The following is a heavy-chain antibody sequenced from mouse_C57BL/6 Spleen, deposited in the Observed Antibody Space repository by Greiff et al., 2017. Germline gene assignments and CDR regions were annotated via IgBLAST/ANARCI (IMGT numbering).Heavy chain of an antibody. D-gene: IGHD1-3*01. CDR1: GYTFTDYY. CDR2: IYPGSGNT. J-gene: IGHJ2*01. Sequence: QVQLKESGAELVRPGASVKLSCKASGYTFTDYYINWVKQRPGQGLEWIARIYPGSGNTYYNEKFKGKATLTAEKSSSTAYMQLSSLTSEDSAVYFCARGAPDYFDYWGQGTTLTVAS. CDR3: ARGAPDYFDY. V-gene: IGHV1-76*01.